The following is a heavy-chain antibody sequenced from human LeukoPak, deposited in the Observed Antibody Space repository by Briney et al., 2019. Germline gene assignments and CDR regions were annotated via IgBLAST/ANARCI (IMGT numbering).Heavy chain of an antibody. Sequence: PGRSLRLSCAASGFTFSSYGMHWVRQAPGKGLEWVAVIWYDGSNKYYADSVKGRFTISRDNSKNTLYLQMNSLRAEDTAVYYCARVGIAAAGDYYYYGMDVWGQGTTVTVSS. CDR1: GFTFSSYG. CDR2: IWYDGSNK. CDR3: ARVGIAAAGDYYYYGMDV. V-gene: IGHV3-33*01. D-gene: IGHD6-13*01. J-gene: IGHJ6*02.